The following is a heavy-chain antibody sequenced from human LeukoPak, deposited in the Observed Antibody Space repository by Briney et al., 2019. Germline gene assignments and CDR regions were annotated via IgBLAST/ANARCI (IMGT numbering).Heavy chain of an antibody. D-gene: IGHD3-3*01. J-gene: IGHJ4*02. CDR2: ISSSGSTI. CDR1: GFTFSSYE. V-gene: IGHV3-48*03. CDR3: ARSASKAYYDFWSGIDY. Sequence: PGGSLRLSCAASGFTFSSYEMNWVRQAPGKGLEWVSYISSSGSTIYYADSVKGRFTISRDNAKNSLYLQMNSVRAEDTAVYYCARSASKAYYDFWSGIDYWGQGTLVTVSS.